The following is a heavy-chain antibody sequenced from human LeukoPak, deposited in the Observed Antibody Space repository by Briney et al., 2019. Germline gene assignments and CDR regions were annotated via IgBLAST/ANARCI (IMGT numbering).Heavy chain of an antibody. V-gene: IGHV3-30-3*01. CDR1: AFTFSSYG. J-gene: IGHJ3*02. Sequence: PGGSLRLSCAASAFTFSSYGMHWVRQAPGKGPEWLAFLSYDGSTKYYSDSVKGRFTISRDNSKNTLYLQMNSLRAEDTAIYYCARGRGMIFGVVIPIWGQGTMVTVSS. CDR3: ARGRGMIFGVVIPI. D-gene: IGHD3-3*01. CDR2: LSYDGSTK.